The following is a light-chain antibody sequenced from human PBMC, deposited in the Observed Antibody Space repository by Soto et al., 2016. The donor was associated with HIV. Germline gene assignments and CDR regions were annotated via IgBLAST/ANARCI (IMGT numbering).Light chain of an antibody. CDR2: DDS. CDR1: NIGGKS. J-gene: IGLJ2*01. V-gene: IGLV3-21*03. CDR3: QVWDDTSDHVV. Sequence: SYVLTQAPSVSVAPGKTATITCGGNNIGGKSVHWYQQKAGQAPALVVYDDSDRPSGIPARFSGLNSGNTATLTISGVEAGDEADYYCQVWDDTSDHVVFGGGTKLTVL.